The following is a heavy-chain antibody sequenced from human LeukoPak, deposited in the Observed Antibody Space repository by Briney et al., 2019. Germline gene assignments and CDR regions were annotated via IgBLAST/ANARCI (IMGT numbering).Heavy chain of an antibody. D-gene: IGHD1-26*01. CDR2: IYHSGST. J-gene: IGHJ4*02. V-gene: IGHV4-4*02. Sequence: SETLSLTCAVSGGSISSSNWWSWVRQPPGKGLEWIGEIYHSGSTNYNPSLKSRVTISVDKSKNQFPLKLSSVTAADTAVYYCARLKWELPYYFDYWGQGTLVTVSS. CDR1: GGSISSSNW. CDR3: ARLKWELPYYFDY.